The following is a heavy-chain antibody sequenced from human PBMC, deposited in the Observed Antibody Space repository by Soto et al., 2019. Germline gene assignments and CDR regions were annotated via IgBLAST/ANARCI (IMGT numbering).Heavy chain of an antibody. Sequence: GGSLRLSCAASGFTFSSYAMHWVRQAPGKGLEWVAVISYDGSNKYYADSVKGRFTISRDNSKNTLYLQMNSLRAEDTAVYYCARDRSSSGPDYWGQGTRVTVSS. V-gene: IGHV3-30-3*01. J-gene: IGHJ4*02. D-gene: IGHD6-6*01. CDR1: GFTFSSYA. CDR2: ISYDGSNK. CDR3: ARDRSSSGPDY.